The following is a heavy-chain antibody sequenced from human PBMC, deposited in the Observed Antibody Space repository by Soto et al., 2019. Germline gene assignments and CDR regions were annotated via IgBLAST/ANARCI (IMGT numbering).Heavy chain of an antibody. V-gene: IGHV1-8*01. CDR1: GYTFTSYD. CDR2: MSPNSGNT. Sequence: ASVKVSCKASGYTFTSYDINWVRQATGQGLEWMGWMSPNSGNTGYAQKSQGRVTMTRNTSISTAYMELSSLRSEDTAVYYCARGYLECSGGSCYFFTFDIWGQGTMVTVSS. J-gene: IGHJ3*02. CDR3: ARGYLECSGGSCYFFTFDI. D-gene: IGHD2-15*01.